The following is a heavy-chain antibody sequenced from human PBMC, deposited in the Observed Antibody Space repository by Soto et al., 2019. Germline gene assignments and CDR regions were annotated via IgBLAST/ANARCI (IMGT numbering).Heavy chain of an antibody. CDR2: ISAYNDHT. Sequence: QVQLVQSGAEVKKPGASVKVSCKAAGYTLTTYGVSWVRQAPGQGLAWVGWISAYNDHTNYAQKFQCRVTMTTDTSTSTAYMELTSLRSDDTAVYYCARGTYFDYWGQGTLVTVSS. J-gene: IGHJ4*02. CDR3: ARGTYFDY. D-gene: IGHD1-1*01. V-gene: IGHV1-18*01. CDR1: GYTLTTYG.